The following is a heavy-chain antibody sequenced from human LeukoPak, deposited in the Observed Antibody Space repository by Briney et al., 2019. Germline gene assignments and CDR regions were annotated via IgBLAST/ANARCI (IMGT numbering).Heavy chain of an antibody. D-gene: IGHD1-26*01. V-gene: IGHV3-7*01. CDR1: GFTFSTYW. CDR2: IKGDESAK. CDR3: ARDVVGSLDY. J-gene: IGHJ4*02. Sequence: GGSLRLSCAASGFTFSTYWMAWVRQAPGKGLEWVANIKGDESAKHQADSVKGRFTISRDNVQNSVYLQMGSLRGEDTAVYYCARDVVGSLDYWGQGTLVTVSS.